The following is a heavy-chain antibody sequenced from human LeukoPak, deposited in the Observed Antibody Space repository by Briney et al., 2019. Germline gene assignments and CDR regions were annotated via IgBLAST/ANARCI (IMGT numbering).Heavy chain of an antibody. J-gene: IGHJ4*02. V-gene: IGHV4-4*02. Sequence: SETLSLTCAVSGGSISSSNWWSWVRQPPGKGLEWIGEIYYSGSTNYNPSLKSRVTISVDKSKNQFSLKLSSVTAADTAVYYCARGTKGFGRIYFDYWGQGTLVTVSS. CDR3: ARGTKGFGRIYFDY. D-gene: IGHD2/OR15-2a*01. CDR1: GGSISSSNW. CDR2: IYYSGST.